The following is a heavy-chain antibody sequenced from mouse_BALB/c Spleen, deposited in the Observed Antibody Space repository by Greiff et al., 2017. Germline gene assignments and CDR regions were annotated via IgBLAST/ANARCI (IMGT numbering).Heavy chain of an antibody. V-gene: IGHV2-9*02. J-gene: IGHJ4*01. CDR3: ASYGNYPLYAMDY. Sequence: LVESGPGLVAASQSLSITCTVSGFSLTSYGVHWVRQPPGKGLEWLGVIWAGGSTNYNSALMSRLSISKDNSKSQVFLKMNSLQTDDTAMYYCASYGNYPLYAMDYWGQGTSVTVSS. D-gene: IGHD2-1*01. CDR1: GFSLTSYG. CDR2: IWAGGST.